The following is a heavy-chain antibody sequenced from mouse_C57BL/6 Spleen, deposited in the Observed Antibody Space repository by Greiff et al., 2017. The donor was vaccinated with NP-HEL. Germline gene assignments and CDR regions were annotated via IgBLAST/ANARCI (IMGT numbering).Heavy chain of an antibody. Sequence: QVQLKESGPELVKPGASVKISCKASGYAFSSSWMNWVKQRPGKGLEWIGRIYPGDGDTNYNGKFKGKATLTADKSSSTAYMQLSSLTSEDSAVYFCARGGWDGFAYWGQGTLVTVSA. CDR3: ARGGWDGFAY. V-gene: IGHV1-82*01. J-gene: IGHJ3*01. D-gene: IGHD4-1*01. CDR2: IYPGDGDT. CDR1: GYAFSSSW.